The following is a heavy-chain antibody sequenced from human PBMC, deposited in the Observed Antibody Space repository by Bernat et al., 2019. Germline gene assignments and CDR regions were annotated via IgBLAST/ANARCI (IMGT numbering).Heavy chain of an antibody. V-gene: IGHV3-30*18. Sequence: QVQLVESGGGVVQPGRSLRLSCAASGFTFSSYGMHWVRQAPGKGLEWVAVISYDGSNKYYADSVKGRFTISRDNSKNTLYLQMNSLGAEDTAVYYCAKDRGGYSGYDFDYWGQGTLVTVSS. J-gene: IGHJ4*02. CDR3: AKDRGGYSGYDFDY. D-gene: IGHD5-12*01. CDR2: ISYDGSNK. CDR1: GFTFSSYG.